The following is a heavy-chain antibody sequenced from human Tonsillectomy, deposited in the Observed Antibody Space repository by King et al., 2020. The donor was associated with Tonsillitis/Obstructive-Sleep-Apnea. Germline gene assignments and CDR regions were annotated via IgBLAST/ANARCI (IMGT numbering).Heavy chain of an antibody. J-gene: IGHJ4*02. CDR2: ISGGGVVT. D-gene: IGHD6-19*01. CDR1: GFTFNNYA. Sequence: VQLVESGGGLVQPGGSLRLSCAASGFTFNNYAMNWVRQAPGKGREWVSGISGGGVVTYYADSVKGRFTISRDNSKNTLYLQMTSLRAEDTAVYYCAKDGGGWYSSGWYYFDYWGQGTLVTVSS. V-gene: IGHV3-23*04. CDR3: AKDGGGWYSSGWYYFDY.